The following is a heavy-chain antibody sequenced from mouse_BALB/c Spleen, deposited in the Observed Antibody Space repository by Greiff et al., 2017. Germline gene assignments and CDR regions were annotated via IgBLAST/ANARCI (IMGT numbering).Heavy chain of an antibody. Sequence: QVQLKQSGAELVRPGSSVKISCKASGYAFSSYWMNWVKQRPGQGLEWIGQIYPGDGDTNYNGKFKGKATLTADKSSSTAYMQLSSLTSEDSAVYFCARPPYDGYYVGFAYWGQGTLVTVSA. D-gene: IGHD2-3*01. CDR2: IYPGDGDT. CDR1: GYAFSSYW. J-gene: IGHJ3*01. V-gene: IGHV1-80*01. CDR3: ARPPYDGYYVGFAY.